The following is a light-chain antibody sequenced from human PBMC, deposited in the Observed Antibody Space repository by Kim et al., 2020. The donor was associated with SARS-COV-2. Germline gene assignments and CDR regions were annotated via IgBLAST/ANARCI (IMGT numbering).Light chain of an antibody. V-gene: IGKV4-1*01. CDR1: QSVLSSSNNHNF. CDR2: LAS. CDR3: HQYYTTLYS. Sequence: DIVLTQSPDSLAVSLGERATINCKASQSVLSSSNNHNFLAWYQQKPGQPPKLLISLASTRESGVPDRFSGSGSGTDFTLTISSLQAEDVAFYYCHQYYTTLYSFGQGTKLEIK. J-gene: IGKJ2*03.